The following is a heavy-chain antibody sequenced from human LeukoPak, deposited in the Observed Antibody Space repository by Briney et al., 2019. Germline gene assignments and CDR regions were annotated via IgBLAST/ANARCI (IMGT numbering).Heavy chain of an antibody. CDR3: ARGTGTYYY. Sequence: GGSLRLSCTGSGFTFGTFSMNWVCQAPGKGPEWISYISSDSTTIQYADSVKGRFITTRDNTKNSLYLQLSNLRVEDTALYYCARGTGTYYYWGQGALVSVSS. V-gene: IGHV3-48*04. CDR1: GFTFGTFS. J-gene: IGHJ4*02. D-gene: IGHD1-26*01. CDR2: ISSDSTTI.